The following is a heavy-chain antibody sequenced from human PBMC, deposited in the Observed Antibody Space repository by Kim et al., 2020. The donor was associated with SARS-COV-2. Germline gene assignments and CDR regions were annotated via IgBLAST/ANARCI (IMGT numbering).Heavy chain of an antibody. CDR2: VSYAVGRT. V-gene: IGHV3-23*01. D-gene: IGHD3-10*01. J-gene: IGHJ4*02. CDR1: GFTFSNHA. CDR3: AKDGYGSGAYYTLNFDH. Sequence: GGSLRLSCAASGFTFSNHAMTWVRQAPGKGLEWVSTVSYAVGRTFYADSVKGRFIISRDNSKNTVYLDMNSLRADDTAVYYCAKDGYGSGAYYTLNFDHWGQRIQVTVSS.